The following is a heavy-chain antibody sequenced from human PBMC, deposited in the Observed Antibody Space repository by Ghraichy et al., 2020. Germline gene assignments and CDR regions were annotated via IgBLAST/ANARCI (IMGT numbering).Heavy chain of an antibody. D-gene: IGHD3-22*01. CDR1: GYTFTDYY. J-gene: IGHJ4*02. Sequence: ASVKVSCKASGYTFTDYYMHWVRQAPGQGLKWMGWINPNSGGTNYAQKFQGRVTMTRDTSISTAYMDLSRLRSDDTAVYYCALARGETYYYDSSGYPFDYWGQGTLVTVSS. CDR3: ALARGETYYYDSSGYPFDY. CDR2: INPNSGGT. V-gene: IGHV1-2*02.